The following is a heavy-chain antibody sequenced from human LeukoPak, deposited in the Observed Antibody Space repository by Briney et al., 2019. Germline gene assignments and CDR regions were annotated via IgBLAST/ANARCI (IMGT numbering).Heavy chain of an antibody. CDR3: ARGPSITLVRGGQWYYYMDV. Sequence: GASVKVSCKASGGTFSSYAISWVRQAPGQGLEWMGGIIPIFGTANYAQKFRGRVTITADKSTRTAYMELSSLRSEDTAVYYCARGPSITLVRGGQWYYYMDVWGKGTTVTISS. CDR2: IIPIFGTA. J-gene: IGHJ6*03. D-gene: IGHD3-10*01. V-gene: IGHV1-69*06. CDR1: GGTFSSYA.